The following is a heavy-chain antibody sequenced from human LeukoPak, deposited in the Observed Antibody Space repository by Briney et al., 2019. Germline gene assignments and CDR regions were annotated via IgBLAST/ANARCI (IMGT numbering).Heavy chain of an antibody. CDR3: AKGLSSSTWADFDY. V-gene: IGHV3-23*01. Sequence: PGGSLRLSCVASGFTFHSYAMSWVRQAPGKGLEWVSSISGSGDRTYYTDPVKGRFAISRDNSRNTVYLQMNSLRVEDTAIYYCAKGLSSSTWADFDYWGQGALVTVSS. CDR2: ISGSGDRT. D-gene: IGHD6-13*01. J-gene: IGHJ4*02. CDR1: GFTFHSYA.